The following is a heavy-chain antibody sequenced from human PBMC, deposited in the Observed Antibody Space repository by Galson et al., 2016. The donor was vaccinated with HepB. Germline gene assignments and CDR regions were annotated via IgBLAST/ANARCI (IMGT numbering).Heavy chain of an antibody. V-gene: IGHV3-21*06. CDR2: ISINTYHI. CDR1: AFTSTTYR. CDR3: VRDMSQGTY. D-gene: IGHD3-9*01. Sequence: SLRLSCAASAFTSTTYRTDWVRQAPGKGLEWISSISINTYHIQYADSVKGRVTISRDNAQNSLFLQMSSLRVEDTAVYYCVRDMSQGTYWGQGAPVTVS. J-gene: IGHJ4*02.